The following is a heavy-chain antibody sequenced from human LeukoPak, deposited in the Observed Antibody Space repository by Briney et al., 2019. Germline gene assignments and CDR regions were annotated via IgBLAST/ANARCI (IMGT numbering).Heavy chain of an antibody. CDR2: ISSSSSTI. J-gene: IGHJ6*03. Sequence: GGSLRLSCAASGFTFSSHSMNWVRQAPGKGLEWVSYISSSSSTIYYADSVKGRFTISRDNAKNSLYLQMNSLRAEDTAVYYCASLMTTATYYYYYYMDVWGKGTTVTVSS. V-gene: IGHV3-48*01. CDR3: ASLMTTATYYYYYYMDV. CDR1: GFTFSSHS. D-gene: IGHD4-11*01.